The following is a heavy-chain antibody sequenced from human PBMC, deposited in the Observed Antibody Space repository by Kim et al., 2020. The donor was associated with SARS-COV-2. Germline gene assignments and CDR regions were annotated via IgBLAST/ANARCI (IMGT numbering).Heavy chain of an antibody. CDR3: AKDCYWGNSGAGALDM. Sequence: GGSLRLSCAASGFTFSSFAMNWVRQAPGKGLEWVSGISGSGSSTYYADSVKGRFTFTRDNSKNTLYLQMNSLRAEDKAVYYCAKDCYWGNSGAGALDMWGQGAMV. D-gene: IGHD2-15*01. CDR2: ISGSGSST. J-gene: IGHJ3*02. CDR1: GFTFSSFA. V-gene: IGHV3-23*01.